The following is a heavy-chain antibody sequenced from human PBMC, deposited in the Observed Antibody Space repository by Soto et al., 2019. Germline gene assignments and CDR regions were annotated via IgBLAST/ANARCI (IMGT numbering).Heavy chain of an antibody. CDR2: ITSDSSTR. Sequence: PGGSLRLSCVVSGFTFSSFGMNWVLQAPGKGLEWISYITSDSSTRHYADFVKGRFTISRDNAKNSLYLQMNSLRDEDTAVYFCARDPDGITDFDYWGQGTQVTVSS. V-gene: IGHV3-48*02. CDR1: GFTFSSFG. CDR3: ARDPDGITDFDY. D-gene: IGHD1-7*01. J-gene: IGHJ4*02.